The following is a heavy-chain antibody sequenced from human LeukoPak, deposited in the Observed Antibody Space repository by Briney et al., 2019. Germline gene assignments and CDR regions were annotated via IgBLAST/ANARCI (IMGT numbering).Heavy chain of an antibody. V-gene: IGHV3-48*02. CDR3: ARQPSDY. Sequence: GGSLRLSCAASGFTFSSYSMNWVRQAPGKGLEWVSHITASGTAMFYADSVKGRFTISRDNAKNSLYLQMNSLRDEDTAVYYCARQPSDYWGQGTLVTVSS. CDR2: ITASGTAM. CDR1: GFTFSSYS. J-gene: IGHJ4*02.